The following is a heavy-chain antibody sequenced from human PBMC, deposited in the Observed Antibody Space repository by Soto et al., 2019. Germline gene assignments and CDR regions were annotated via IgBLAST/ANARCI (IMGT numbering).Heavy chain of an antibody. CDR1: GGTFSSYA. D-gene: IGHD3-9*01. V-gene: IGHV1-69*01. CDR3: AREDDYDILTGYYKGWFDP. Sequence: QVQLVQSGAEVKKPGSSVKVSCKASGGTFSSYAISWVRQAPGQGLEWMGGIIPIFGTANYAQKFQGRVTITADEFTSTAYMELSSLRSEDTAVYYCAREDDYDILTGYYKGWFDPWGQGTLVTVSS. CDR2: IIPIFGTA. J-gene: IGHJ5*02.